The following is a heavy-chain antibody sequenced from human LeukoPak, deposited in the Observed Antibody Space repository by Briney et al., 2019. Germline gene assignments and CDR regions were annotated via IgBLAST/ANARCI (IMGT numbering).Heavy chain of an antibody. D-gene: IGHD3-22*01. CDR3: ARERTMTSFDY. J-gene: IGHJ4*02. V-gene: IGHV3-11*01. CDR1: GFTFSDYY. Sequence: GGSLRLSCAASGFTFSDYYMSWIRQAPGKGLEWVSYISSSGTTIYYADSVKGRFTISRDNAKNSLYPQMNSLRAEDTAVYYCARERTMTSFDYWGQGTLVTVSS. CDR2: ISSSGTTI.